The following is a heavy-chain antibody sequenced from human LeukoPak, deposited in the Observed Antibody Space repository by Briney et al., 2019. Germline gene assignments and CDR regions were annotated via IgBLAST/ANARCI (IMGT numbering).Heavy chain of an antibody. CDR3: AANFWSGYRVDY. J-gene: IGHJ4*02. Sequence: PGRSLRLSCAASGFTFDDYAVHWVRQAPGKGLEWVSGISWNSDNIDYADSVKGRFTITRDNAKISLYLQMNSLRVEDTAFYYCAANFWSGYRVDYWGQGTLVTVSS. D-gene: IGHD3-3*01. V-gene: IGHV3-9*01. CDR2: ISWNSDNI. CDR1: GFTFDDYA.